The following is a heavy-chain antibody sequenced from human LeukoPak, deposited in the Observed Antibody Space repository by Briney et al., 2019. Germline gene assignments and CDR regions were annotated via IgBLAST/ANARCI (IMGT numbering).Heavy chain of an antibody. CDR2: INHSGST. CDR1: GGSFSGYY. D-gene: IGHD2-15*01. V-gene: IGHV4-34*01. Sequence: SETLSLTCAVYGGSFSGYYWSWIRQPPGKGLEWIGEINHSGSTNYNPSLKSRVTISVDTSKNQFSLNLNSVTAADTAVYYCARDWLYCSGGTCYSRYYFDYWGQGTLVTVSS. CDR3: ARDWLYCSGGTCYSRYYFDY. J-gene: IGHJ4*02.